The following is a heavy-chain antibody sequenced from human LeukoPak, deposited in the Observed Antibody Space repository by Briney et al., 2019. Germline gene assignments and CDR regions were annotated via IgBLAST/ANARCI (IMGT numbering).Heavy chain of an antibody. CDR3: LRDAQRPRLTPDY. CDR2: ISTYNGDT. CDR1: GYTFNTYG. D-gene: IGHD6-25*01. J-gene: IGHJ4*02. V-gene: IGHV1-18*01. Sequence: WASVKVSCKASGYTFNTYGISWVRQAPGQGLEWMGWISTYNGDTSYVQNPQGRVTMTTDTSTSTAYMELMSLRSDDTAVYYCLRDAQRPRLTPDYWGQGTLVTVSS.